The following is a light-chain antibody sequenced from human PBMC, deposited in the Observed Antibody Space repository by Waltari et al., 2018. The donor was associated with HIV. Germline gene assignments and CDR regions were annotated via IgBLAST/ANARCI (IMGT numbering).Light chain of an antibody. J-gene: IGLJ3*02. CDR3: SSYAGSSTWV. V-gene: IGLV2-8*01. CDR1: ISDAGGYNY. CDR2: EVT. Sequence: QSALTQPPSASGSPGQSVTISCTGLISDAGGYNYVSWYQQHPGKAPKIIIYEVTKRPSGVPDRFSGSKSGYTASLTVSGLQADDEADYYCSSYAGSSTWVFGGGTKLTVL.